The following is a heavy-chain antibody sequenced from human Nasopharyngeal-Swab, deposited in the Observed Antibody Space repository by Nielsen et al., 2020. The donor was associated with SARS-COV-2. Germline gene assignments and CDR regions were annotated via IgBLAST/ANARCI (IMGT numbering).Heavy chain of an antibody. D-gene: IGHD6-19*01. J-gene: IGHJ4*02. Sequence: GGSLRLSCAASGFTFSSYGMHWVRQAPGKGLEWVAVISYDGSNKYYADSVKGRFTISRDNSKNTLYLQMNSLSAEDTALYYCVKYGSGWGQGTLVTVSS. CDR2: ISYDGSNK. V-gene: IGHV3-30*18. CDR1: GFTFSSYG. CDR3: VKYGSG.